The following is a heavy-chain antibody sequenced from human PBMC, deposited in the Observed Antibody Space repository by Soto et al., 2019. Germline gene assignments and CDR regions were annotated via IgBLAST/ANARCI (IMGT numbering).Heavy chain of an antibody. V-gene: IGHV3-23*01. D-gene: IGHD3-10*01. CDR1: AFPFSSYS. CDR2: IIGSGGRT. Sequence: GGSLTLSCAAAAFPFSSYSMCWGRQAPGKGLEWVSLIIGSGGRTYYADSVKGRLTISRDNTKDTLYLHMNRLRAEWTAVCYYAKDSTGVPVDYWGQGSQVTVS. J-gene: IGHJ4*02. CDR3: AKDSTGVPVDY.